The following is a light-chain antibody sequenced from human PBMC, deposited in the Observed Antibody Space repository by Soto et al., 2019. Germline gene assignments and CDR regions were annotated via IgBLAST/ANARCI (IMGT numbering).Light chain of an antibody. CDR2: GAF. CDR3: QQYNNWPRT. V-gene: IGKV3-15*01. CDR1: QSVSSN. Sequence: EVVMTQSPDTLSVSPGERATLSCRASQSVSSNLAWYQQKLGQAPRLLIYGAFTRATGIPARFSGSGSGTEFTLTISSLQSEDFAIYYCQQYNNWPRTFCQGTKVEIK. J-gene: IGKJ1*01.